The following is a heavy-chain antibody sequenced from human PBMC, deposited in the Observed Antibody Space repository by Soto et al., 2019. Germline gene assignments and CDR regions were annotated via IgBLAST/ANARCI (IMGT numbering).Heavy chain of an antibody. CDR3: GLCGGYAGGY. V-gene: IGHV4-34*01. J-gene: IGHJ4*02. D-gene: IGHD2-21*01. Sequence: QVQLQQWGAGLLKPSETLSLTCAVYGGSFSGYYWSWIRQPPGKGLEWIGEINHSGSTNYNPSLKSRVTISVETSKNQFSLKLSSVAAADTAVYYAGLCGGYAGGYWGQGTLVTVSS. CDR1: GGSFSGYY. CDR2: INHSGST.